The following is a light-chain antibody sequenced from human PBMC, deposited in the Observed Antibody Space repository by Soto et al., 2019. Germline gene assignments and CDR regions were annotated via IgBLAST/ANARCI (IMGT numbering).Light chain of an antibody. CDR2: EVV. CDR1: RNDIGAYEF. Sequence: QSVLTQPPYASGSPGQSVTISCTGTRNDIGAYEFVSWYQHHPGKAPKLIIYEVVQRPSGVPDRFSGSKSGNTASLTVSGLQAADEADYYCKSYAGSNTYVFGTGTRSPS. J-gene: IGLJ1*01. V-gene: IGLV2-8*01. CDR3: KSYAGSNTYV.